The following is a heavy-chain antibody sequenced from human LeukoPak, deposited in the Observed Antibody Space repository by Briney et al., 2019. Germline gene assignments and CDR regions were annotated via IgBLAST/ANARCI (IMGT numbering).Heavy chain of an antibody. CDR1: GGTFSSYA. J-gene: IGHJ6*02. D-gene: IGHD3-10*01. Sequence: ASVKVSCKASGGTFSSYAISWVRQAPGQGLEWMGGIIPIFGTANYAQKLQGRVTITADESTSTAYMELSSLRSEDTAVYYCARAFGELLSLYYYYGMDVWGQGTTVTVSS. CDR3: ARAFGELLSLYYYYGMDV. V-gene: IGHV1-69*13. CDR2: IIPIFGTA.